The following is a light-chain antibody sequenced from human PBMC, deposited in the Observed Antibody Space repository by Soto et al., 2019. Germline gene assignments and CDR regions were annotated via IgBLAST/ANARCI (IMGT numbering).Light chain of an antibody. CDR1: QDIKNY. CDR3: QQYDTLVT. CDR2: DVS. Sequence: DIHMTQSPSSLSASVGDRVTITCQATQDIKNYLNWYQQKPGKAPKLVIYDVSNLKVGVPSRFSGSRSGTEFTFTISSLQPEDIGTYYCQQYDTLVTFGQGTRLEI. V-gene: IGKV1-33*01. J-gene: IGKJ5*01.